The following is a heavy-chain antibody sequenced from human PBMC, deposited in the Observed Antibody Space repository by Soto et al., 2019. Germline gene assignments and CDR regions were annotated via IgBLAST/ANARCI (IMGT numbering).Heavy chain of an antibody. Sequence: QVQLVQSGAEEKKPGASVKVSCKASGYTFTSYAMRWVRQARGQRLEWMGWINAGNGNTKYSQKFQGRVTITRDTSASTAYMELSSLRFEDTSVYYCARAVGGPTSNLDYWGQGTLVTVSS. CDR3: ARAVGGPTSNLDY. J-gene: IGHJ4*02. V-gene: IGHV1-3*05. D-gene: IGHD3-16*01. CDR2: INAGNGNT. CDR1: GYTFTSYA.